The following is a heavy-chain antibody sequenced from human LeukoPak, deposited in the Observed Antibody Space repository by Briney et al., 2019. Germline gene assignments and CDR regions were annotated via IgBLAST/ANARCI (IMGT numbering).Heavy chain of an antibody. CDR1: GYTFTGYS. CDR3: ARAPWYGELTDAFNI. CDR2: INPNSGGT. V-gene: IGHV1-2*02. Sequence: GASVKVSCKASGYTFTGYSMHWVRQAPGQGLEWMGWINPNSGGTYYAQKFKGRVTMARDTSISTAYMELSRLRSDDTAVYYCARAPWYGELTDAFNIWGQGTMVTVSS. D-gene: IGHD3-10*01. J-gene: IGHJ3*02.